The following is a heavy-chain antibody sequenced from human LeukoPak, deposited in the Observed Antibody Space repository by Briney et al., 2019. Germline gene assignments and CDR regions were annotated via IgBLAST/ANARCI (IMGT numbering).Heavy chain of an antibody. CDR3: AKSTDYDFWSGSAGNAFDI. Sequence: GGALRLSCAASGFTFSSYAMSWVRPAPRKGLEWVSAICGSGGSTYYADSVKGRFTISRDNSKNTLYLQMNSLRAEDTAVYYCAKSTDYDFWSGSAGNAFDIWGQGTMVTVSS. CDR2: ICGSGGST. J-gene: IGHJ3*02. V-gene: IGHV3-23*01. D-gene: IGHD3-3*01. CDR1: GFTFSSYA.